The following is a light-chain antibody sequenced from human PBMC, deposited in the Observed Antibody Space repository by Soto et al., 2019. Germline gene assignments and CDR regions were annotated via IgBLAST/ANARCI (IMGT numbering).Light chain of an antibody. J-gene: IGKJ4*01. CDR3: HQRSNWPPLT. V-gene: IGKV3-11*01. CDR2: DAS. CDR1: ESVGSY. Sequence: EIVLTQSPATLSLSPGERATLSCRASESVGSYLAWYQQKPGQAPRLLIYDASNRATGTPARFSGSGSGTDFTLTIISLEPEDFAVYYCHQRSNWPPLTFGGGTKVEIK.